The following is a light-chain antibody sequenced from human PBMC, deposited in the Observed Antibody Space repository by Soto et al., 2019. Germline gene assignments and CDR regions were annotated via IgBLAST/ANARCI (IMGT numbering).Light chain of an antibody. Sequence: QSVLTQPPSASGTPGQRVTISCSGGSSNIGRNYVFWYQQLPGTAPKLLIYSTYQRPSGVPDRFSGSKSGTSASLAISGLRSEDEADYYCAAWDDSLSGVVFGGGTKATVL. J-gene: IGLJ2*01. V-gene: IGLV1-47*02. CDR3: AAWDDSLSGVV. CDR1: SSNIGRNY. CDR2: STY.